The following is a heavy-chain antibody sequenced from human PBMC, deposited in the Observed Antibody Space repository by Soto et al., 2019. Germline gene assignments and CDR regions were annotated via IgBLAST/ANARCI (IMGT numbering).Heavy chain of an antibody. Sequence: QVQLVESGGGVVQPGRSLRLSCAASGFTFSSYGMHWVRQAPGKGLEWVAVISYDGSNKYYADFVKGRFTISRDNSKNTLYLQMNSLRAEDTAVYYCAKPVRGGADFDYWGQGTLVTVSS. CDR2: ISYDGSNK. J-gene: IGHJ4*02. CDR1: GFTFSSYG. CDR3: AKPVRGGADFDY. V-gene: IGHV3-30*18. D-gene: IGHD3-10*02.